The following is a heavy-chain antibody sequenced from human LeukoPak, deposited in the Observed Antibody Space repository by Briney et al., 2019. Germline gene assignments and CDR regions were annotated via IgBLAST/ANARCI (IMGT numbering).Heavy chain of an antibody. J-gene: IGHJ4*02. D-gene: IGHD3-16*01. V-gene: IGHV4-34*01. CDR1: VGSLSGYY. CDR3: ASRLRPRRHIDY. CDR2: MNNSGST. Sequence: KPSESLSLTCAVSVGSLSGYYWSWIRQPPGKGLEWVGEMNNSGSTNYNPSLKSRVTISVDTSKNLFSLKLSSVTAADTAVYYCASRLRPRRHIDYWGQGTLVTVSS.